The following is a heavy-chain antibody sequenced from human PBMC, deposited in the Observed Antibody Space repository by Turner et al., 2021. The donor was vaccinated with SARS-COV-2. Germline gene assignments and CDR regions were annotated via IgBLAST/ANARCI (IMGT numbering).Heavy chain of an antibody. CDR1: GDSIQSYY. J-gene: IGHJ2*01. CDR3: ARGGKDNQINANWYFDL. Sequence: QAQLQESGPGLVRPSETLSHTCSVSGDSIQSYYWAWIRQPPGMGPGWIGDIYSSGSPNYKPSLKSRVTIRTDTSKNQVILRRTSITAADTAMYFCARGGKDNQINANWYFDLWGRGIMVTVSS. V-gene: IGHV4-59*01. CDR2: IYSSGSP. D-gene: IGHD1-1*01.